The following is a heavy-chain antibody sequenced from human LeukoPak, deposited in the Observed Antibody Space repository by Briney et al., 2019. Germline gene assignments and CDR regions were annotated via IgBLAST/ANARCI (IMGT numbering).Heavy chain of an antibody. J-gene: IGHJ6*02. CDR1: GFTFSSYW. CDR3: AKVSGRIQIWPQPFGDGMDV. V-gene: IGHV3-23*01. D-gene: IGHD3-10*01. Sequence: GGSLRLSCEASGFTFSSYWMSWDRQAPGKGLECVSAISGSGGNTYYADSVKGRFTISRDNSKNMLYLQMNSLRAEDTAVYYCAKVSGRIQIWPQPFGDGMDVWGQGTTVTVSS. CDR2: ISGSGGNT.